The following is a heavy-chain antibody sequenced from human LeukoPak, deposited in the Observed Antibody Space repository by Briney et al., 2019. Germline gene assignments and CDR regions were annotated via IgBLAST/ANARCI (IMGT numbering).Heavy chain of an antibody. V-gene: IGHV1-69*05. D-gene: IGHD6-13*01. CDR1: GGTFSSYA. CDR3: ARGALFGYSGSWYLGAFDI. Sequence: SVKVSRKASGGTFSSYAISWVRQAPGQGLEWMGGIIPIFGTANYAQKFQGRVTITTDESTSTAYMELSSLRSEDTAVYYCARGALFGYSGSWYLGAFDIWGQGTMVTVSS. CDR2: IIPIFGTA. J-gene: IGHJ3*02.